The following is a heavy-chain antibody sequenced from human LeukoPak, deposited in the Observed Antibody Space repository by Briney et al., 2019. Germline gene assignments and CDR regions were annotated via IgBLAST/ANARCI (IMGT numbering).Heavy chain of an antibody. CDR2: IYTSGST. D-gene: IGHD2-15*01. CDR3: ARVFCSGGNCYHFDY. V-gene: IGHV4-61*02. Sequence: SETLSLTCTVSGGSMSSSDNYWSWIRQPAGKGLEWIGRIYTSGSTTYNPSLRSRVTISLDTSKDQPSLTVTSVTAADTAVYYCARVFCSGGNCYHFDYWGQGILVTVSS. J-gene: IGHJ4*02. CDR1: GGSMSSSDNY.